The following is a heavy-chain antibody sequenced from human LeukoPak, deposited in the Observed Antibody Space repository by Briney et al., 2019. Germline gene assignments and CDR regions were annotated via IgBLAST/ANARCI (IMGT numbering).Heavy chain of an antibody. CDR3: ASVSPAPHRNCSGGSCYFDY. V-gene: IGHV1-2*02. CDR1: GYTFIGYY. D-gene: IGHD2-15*01. J-gene: IGHJ4*02. CDR2: INPNSGGT. Sequence: ASVKVSFKTSGYTFIGYYIHWVRQAPGQGLEWMGWINPNSGGTNYAQKFQDRVSMTRDTSISTAYMELSRLRSDDTAVYYCASVSPAPHRNCSGGSCYFDYWGQGTLVTVSS.